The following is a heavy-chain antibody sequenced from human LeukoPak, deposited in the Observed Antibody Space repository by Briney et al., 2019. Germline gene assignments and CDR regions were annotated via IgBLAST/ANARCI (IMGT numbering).Heavy chain of an antibody. CDR1: GASFSDYS. Sequence: PSETLSLTCAVSGASFSDYSWSWIRQPPGKGLEWIGKINHSGSTNYNPSLKSRVTISVDTSKNQSSLKLSSVTAADTAVYYCARDGLWIQNAFDIWGQGTMVTVSS. J-gene: IGHJ3*02. CDR2: INHSGST. D-gene: IGHD5-18*01. CDR3: ARDGLWIQNAFDI. V-gene: IGHV4-34*01.